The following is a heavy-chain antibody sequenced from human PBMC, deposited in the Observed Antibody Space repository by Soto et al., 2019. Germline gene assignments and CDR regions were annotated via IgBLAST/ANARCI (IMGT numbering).Heavy chain of an antibody. CDR2: LTDDGKEK. CDR1: GFTFSKYG. D-gene: IGHD3-16*01. J-gene: IGHJ6*02. CDR3: AKVRFALKYYYGLDV. V-gene: IGHV3-30*18. Sequence: QVHLVESGGGVVQPGTSLRLSCVASGFTFSKYGMHWVRQAPGKGLEWVAILTDDGKEKYYADYVKGRFIISRDNSNNTLFLQMNTLSAEDTAVYYCAKVRFALKYYYGLDVWGQGTTVSVSS.